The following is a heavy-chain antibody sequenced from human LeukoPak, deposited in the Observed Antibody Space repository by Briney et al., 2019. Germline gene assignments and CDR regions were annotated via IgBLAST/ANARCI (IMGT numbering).Heavy chain of an antibody. CDR3: ARDLMITFGGVIVSYACDI. Sequence: PSETLSLTCTVSGGSISSYYWSWIRQPPGKGLEWIGYIYYSGSTNYNPSLKSRVTISVDTSKNQFSLKLSSVTAADTAVYYCARDLMITFGGVIVSYACDIWGQGTMVTVSS. D-gene: IGHD3-16*02. CDR2: IYYSGST. V-gene: IGHV4-59*08. CDR1: GGSISSYY. J-gene: IGHJ3*02.